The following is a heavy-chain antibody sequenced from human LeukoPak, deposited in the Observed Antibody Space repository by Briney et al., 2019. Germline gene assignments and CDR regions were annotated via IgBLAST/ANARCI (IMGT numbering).Heavy chain of an antibody. Sequence: GGSLRLSCAASGFTFSSYGMHWVRQAPGKGLEWVAVISYDGSNRYYADSVKGRFTISRDNSKNTLYLQMNSLRGEDTAVYYCAKDLYWFDYWGQGTLVTVSS. CDR3: AKDLYWFDY. J-gene: IGHJ4*02. CDR1: GFTFSSYG. CDR2: ISYDGSNR. V-gene: IGHV3-30*18. D-gene: IGHD2-15*01.